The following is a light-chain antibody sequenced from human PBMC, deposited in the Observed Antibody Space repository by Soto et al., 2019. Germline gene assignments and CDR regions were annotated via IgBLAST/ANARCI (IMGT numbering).Light chain of an antibody. Sequence: IPMTQSPPSLSASVGDRVTMTCRASQSIEYYLNWYQQKPGKAPRLLIFAVSSVQSGVPSRFRGSGSGTDFSLTIDGLQQDDFATYYCQQSYSTPLVFGPGTKV. CDR1: QSIEYY. CDR2: AVS. J-gene: IGKJ3*01. V-gene: IGKV1-39*01. CDR3: QQSYSTPLV.